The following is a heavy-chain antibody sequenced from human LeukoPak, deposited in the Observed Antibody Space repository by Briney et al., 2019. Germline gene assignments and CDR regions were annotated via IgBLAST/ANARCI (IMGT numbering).Heavy chain of an antibody. V-gene: IGHV3-9*01. Sequence: GGSLRLSCAASGFTFDDYAMHWVRQAPGKGLEWVSGISWNSGSIGYADSVKGRFTISRDNAKNSLYLQMNSLRAEDTALYYCAKDIGSSSWYGGLVYYYYGMDVWGQGTTVTVSS. J-gene: IGHJ6*02. CDR2: ISWNSGSI. D-gene: IGHD6-13*01. CDR1: GFTFDDYA. CDR3: AKDIGSSSWYGGLVYYYYGMDV.